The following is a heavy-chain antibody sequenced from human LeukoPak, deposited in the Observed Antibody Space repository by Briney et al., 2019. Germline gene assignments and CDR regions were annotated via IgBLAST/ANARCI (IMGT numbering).Heavy chain of an antibody. CDR2: ISYDGSNT. Sequence: PGGSLRLSCAASGFTFSRHGMHWVRQAPGKGLEWVTIISYDGSNTYYADSVKGRFTISRDNSKNMLFLQMNSLRAEDTAIYYCGSLHNRPLWGQGTLVTVSS. CDR1: GFTFSRHG. CDR3: GSLHNRPL. J-gene: IGHJ1*01. D-gene: IGHD2/OR15-2a*01. V-gene: IGHV3-30*03.